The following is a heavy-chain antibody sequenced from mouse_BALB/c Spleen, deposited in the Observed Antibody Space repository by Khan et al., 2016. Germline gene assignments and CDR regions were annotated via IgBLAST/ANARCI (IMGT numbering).Heavy chain of an antibody. V-gene: IGHV1S82*01. D-gene: IGHD2-1*01. CDR2: IHPSDSEC. Sequence: QVQLQQPGTELVRPGASVKLSCKASGYSFTRYWMNWVKQRPGQGLEWIGMIHPSDSECRLNQKFKDKATLTVDNSSSIAYMQLSSPTYEDSAVEYCTRSAYGNHPYYAMDYWGQGPSVTVAS. CDR1: GYSFTRYW. J-gene: IGHJ4*01. CDR3: TRSAYGNHPYYAMDY.